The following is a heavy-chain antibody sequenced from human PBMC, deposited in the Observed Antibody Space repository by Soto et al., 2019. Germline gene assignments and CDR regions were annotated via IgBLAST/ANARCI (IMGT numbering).Heavy chain of an antibody. CDR2: INAGNGNT. CDR3: AAPGGCTNGVCYTGDAFDI. V-gene: IGHV1-3*01. Sequence: GASVKVSCKASGYTFTRYAMHWVRQAPGQRLEWMGWINAGNGNTKYSQKFQGRVTITRDTSASTAYMELSSLRSEDTAVYYCAAPGGCTNGVCYTGDAFDIWGQGTMVTVSS. D-gene: IGHD2-8*01. J-gene: IGHJ3*02. CDR1: GYTFTRYA.